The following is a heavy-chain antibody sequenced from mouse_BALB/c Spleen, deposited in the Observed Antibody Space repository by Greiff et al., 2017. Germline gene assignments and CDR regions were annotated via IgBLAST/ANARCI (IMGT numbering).Heavy chain of an antibody. D-gene: IGHD2-4*01. CDR1: GFTFSDYY. CDR3: ARPYDYDGSYAMDY. J-gene: IGHJ4*01. CDR2: ISDGGSYT. V-gene: IGHV5-4*02. Sequence: DVQLVESGGGLVKPGGSLKLSCAASGFTFSDYYMYWVRQTPEKRLEWVATISDGGSYTYYPDSVKGRFTISRDNAKNNLYLQMSSLKSEDTAMYYCARPYDYDGSYAMDYWGQGTSVTVSS.